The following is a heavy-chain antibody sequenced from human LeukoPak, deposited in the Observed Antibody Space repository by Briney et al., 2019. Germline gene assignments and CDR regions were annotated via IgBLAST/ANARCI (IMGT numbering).Heavy chain of an antibody. CDR2: ITGDSGST. D-gene: IGHD3-10*01. V-gene: IGHV3-23*01. Sequence: PGGFLRLSCAASGFTFSSYAMNWVRQAPGKGLEWVSTITGDSGSTYYADSVKGRFTISRDNSKNTLYLQVSSLRAEDTAIYYCAKDYYGSGSYYNVIADWGQGTLVTVSS. CDR3: AKDYYGSGSYYNVIAD. CDR1: GFTFSSYA. J-gene: IGHJ4*02.